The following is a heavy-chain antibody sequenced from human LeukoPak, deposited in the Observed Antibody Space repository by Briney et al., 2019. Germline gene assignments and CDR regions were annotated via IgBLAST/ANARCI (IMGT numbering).Heavy chain of an antibody. CDR2: IYYGGSA. CDR1: GGSITSSGFY. D-gene: IGHD2-15*01. CDR3: ARQPNIVVVDNWFDP. J-gene: IGHJ5*02. V-gene: IGHV4-39*07. Sequence: SDTLSLTCTVSGGSITSSGFYWGWIRQPPGKGLEWIGNIYYGGSAYYNPSLKSRVTTSVDTSKNQFSLKLSSVTAADTAVYYCARQPNIVVVDNWFDPWGQGTLVAVSS.